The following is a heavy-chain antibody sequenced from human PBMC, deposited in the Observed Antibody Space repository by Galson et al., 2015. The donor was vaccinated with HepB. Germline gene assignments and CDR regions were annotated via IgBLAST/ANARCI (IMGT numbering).Heavy chain of an antibody. Sequence: SVKVSCKASGYTFTGYYMHWVRQAPGQGLEWMGWINPNSGGTNYAQKFQGRVTMTRDTSISTAYMELSRLRSDDTAVYYCARGSEAHYDFWSRTDAFDIWGQGTMVTVSS. V-gene: IGHV1-2*02. D-gene: IGHD3-3*01. CDR1: GYTFTGYY. J-gene: IGHJ3*02. CDR2: INPNSGGT. CDR3: ARGSEAHYDFWSRTDAFDI.